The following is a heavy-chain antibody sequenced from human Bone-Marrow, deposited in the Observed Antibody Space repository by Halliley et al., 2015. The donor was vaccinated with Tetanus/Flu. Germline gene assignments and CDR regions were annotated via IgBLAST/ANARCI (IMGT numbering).Heavy chain of an antibody. V-gene: IGHV3-64D*06. J-gene: IGHJ4*02. CDR2: ISSNGNST. D-gene: IGHD6-13*01. CDR3: VTSIAAADSYFDY. Sequence: YVSAISSNGNSTYYADSVKGRFTISRDNSKNTLSLQMSSLRAGDTAVCYCVTSIAAADSYFDYWGQGTLVTVSS.